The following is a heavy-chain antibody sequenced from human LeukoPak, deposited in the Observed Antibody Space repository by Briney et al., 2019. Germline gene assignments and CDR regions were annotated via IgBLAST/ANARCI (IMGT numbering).Heavy chain of an antibody. D-gene: IGHD3-3*01. CDR1: GGSISSYY. CDR3: ARAVTIFGVVPGPFDY. J-gene: IGHJ4*02. CDR2: IYYSGTT. Sequence: SETLSLTCTVSGGSISSYYWSWIRQPPGKGLEWIGYIYYSGTTNYNPSLKSRVTISVDTSKNQFSLKLSSVTAADTAVYYCARAVTIFGVVPGPFDYWGQGTLVTVSS. V-gene: IGHV4-59*12.